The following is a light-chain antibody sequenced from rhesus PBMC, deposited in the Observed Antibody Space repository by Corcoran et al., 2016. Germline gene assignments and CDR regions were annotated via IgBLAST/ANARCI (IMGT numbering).Light chain of an antibody. CDR3: HQYSSSPS. J-gene: IGKJ2*01. CDR1: QSISSW. V-gene: IGKV1-22*01. Sequence: DIQMTQSPSSLSASVGDTVTITCRASQSISSWVAWYQHKPGQPPKLLIYKASTLQTGVPSRFSGSGSGTEFTLTISSLQSEDFATYYFHQYSSSPSFGQGTKVEIK. CDR2: KAS.